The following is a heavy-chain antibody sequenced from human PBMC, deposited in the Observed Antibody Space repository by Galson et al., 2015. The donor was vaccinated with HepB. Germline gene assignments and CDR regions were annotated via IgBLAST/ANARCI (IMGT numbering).Heavy chain of an antibody. CDR3: ARLSYCGGDCYLYYFDY. CDR1: GFTFSSYW. D-gene: IGHD2-21*01. V-gene: IGHV3-74*01. Sequence: SLRLSCAASGFTFSSYWMHWVRQAPGKGLVWVSRINSDGSSTSYADSVKGRFTISRDNAKNTLYLQMNSLRAEDTAVYYCARLSYCGGDCYLYYFDYWGQGTLVTVSS. J-gene: IGHJ4*02. CDR2: INSDGSST.